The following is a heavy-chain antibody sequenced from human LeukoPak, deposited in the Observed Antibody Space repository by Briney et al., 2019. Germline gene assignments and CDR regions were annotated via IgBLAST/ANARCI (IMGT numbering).Heavy chain of an antibody. J-gene: IGHJ4*02. D-gene: IGHD5-18*01. CDR3: AKGGYSYGYRSYFDY. Sequence: PGGSLRLSCAASGFTFDDYAMHWVRQAPGKGLEWVSGISWNSGSIGYADSVKGRFTISRDNAKNSLYLQMNSLRAKDTALYYCAKGGYSYGYRSYFDYWGQGTLVTVSS. V-gene: IGHV3-9*01. CDR1: GFTFDDYA. CDR2: ISWNSGSI.